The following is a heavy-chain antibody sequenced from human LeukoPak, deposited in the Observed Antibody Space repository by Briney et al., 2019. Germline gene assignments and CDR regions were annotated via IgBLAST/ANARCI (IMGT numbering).Heavy chain of an antibody. CDR3: AKPGTVTTSKYYFDY. Sequence: GGSLRLSCAASGFTFSSYSMNWVRQAPGKGLEWVSYISSSSSTIYYADSVKGRFTISRDNSKNTLYLQMNSLRAEDTAVYYCAKPGTVTTSKYYFDYWGQGTLVTVSS. V-gene: IGHV3-48*01. CDR2: ISSSSSTI. D-gene: IGHD4-17*01. J-gene: IGHJ4*02. CDR1: GFTFSSYS.